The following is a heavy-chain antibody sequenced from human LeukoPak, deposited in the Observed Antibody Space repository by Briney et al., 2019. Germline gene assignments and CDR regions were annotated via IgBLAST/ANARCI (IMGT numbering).Heavy chain of an antibody. CDR3: AKPPDSGYDYPDY. Sequence: GGSLRLSCAASGFTFSSYEMNWVRQAPGKGLEWVSYISSSGSTIYYADSVKGRFTISRDNSKNTLYLQMNSLRAEDTAVYYCAKPPDSGYDYPDYWGQGTLVTVSS. J-gene: IGHJ4*02. D-gene: IGHD5-12*01. CDR1: GFTFSSYE. CDR2: ISSSGSTI. V-gene: IGHV3-48*03.